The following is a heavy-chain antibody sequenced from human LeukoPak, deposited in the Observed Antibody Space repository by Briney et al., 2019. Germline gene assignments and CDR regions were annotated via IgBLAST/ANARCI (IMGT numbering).Heavy chain of an antibody. D-gene: IGHD3-22*01. Sequence: PSETLSLTCTVSGGSISSSNYYWGWVRRPPGKGLEWIGTIYYSGSTNYNPSLKSRVTISADMPKNQFSLKVSSVTAADTAVYYCARPATSGTYYSAFDYWGQGTLVTVSS. V-gene: IGHV4-39*01. CDR1: GGSISSSNYY. J-gene: IGHJ4*02. CDR3: ARPATSGTYYSAFDY. CDR2: IYYSGST.